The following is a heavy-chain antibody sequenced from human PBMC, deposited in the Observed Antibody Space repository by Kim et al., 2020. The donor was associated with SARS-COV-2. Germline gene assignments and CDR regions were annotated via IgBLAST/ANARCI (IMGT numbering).Heavy chain of an antibody. Sequence: GGSLRLSCAASGFTFSSYDMHWVRQATGKGLEWVSAIGTAGDTYYPGSVKGRFTISRENAKNSLYLQMNSLRAGDTAVYYCARETLRHFWSGYLWPNKPYGMDVWGQGTTVTVSS. V-gene: IGHV3-13*04. D-gene: IGHD3-3*02. J-gene: IGHJ6*02. CDR1: GFTFSSYD. CDR2: IGTAGDT. CDR3: ARETLRHFWSGYLWPNKPYGMDV.